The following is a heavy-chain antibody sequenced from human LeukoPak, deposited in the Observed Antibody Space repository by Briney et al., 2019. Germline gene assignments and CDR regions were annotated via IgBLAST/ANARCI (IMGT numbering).Heavy chain of an antibody. D-gene: IGHD3-3*01. CDR2: ISGSGGST. Sequence: GGSLRLSCAASGFTFSSYAMSWVRQAPGKGLEWVSAISGSGGSTYYADSVKGRLTISRDNSKNTLYLQMNSLRAEDTAVYYCAKESSYYDFWSGYYTRELDYWGQGTLVTVSS. CDR3: AKESSYYDFWSGYYTRELDY. J-gene: IGHJ4*02. V-gene: IGHV3-23*01. CDR1: GFTFSSYA.